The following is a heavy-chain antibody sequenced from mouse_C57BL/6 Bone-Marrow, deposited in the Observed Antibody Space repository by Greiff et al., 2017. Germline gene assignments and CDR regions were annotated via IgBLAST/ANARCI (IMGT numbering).Heavy chain of an antibody. Sequence: QVQLQQPGAELVRPGTSVKLSCKASGYTFTSYWMHWVKQRPGQGLEWIGVIDPSDSYTNYNQKFKGKATLTVDTSSSTAYMQLSSLTSEDSAVYYCARRSRLVYFDVWGTGTTVTVSS. CDR3: ARRSRLVYFDV. V-gene: IGHV1-59*01. CDR2: IDPSDSYT. CDR1: GYTFTSYW. J-gene: IGHJ1*03. D-gene: IGHD1-1*01.